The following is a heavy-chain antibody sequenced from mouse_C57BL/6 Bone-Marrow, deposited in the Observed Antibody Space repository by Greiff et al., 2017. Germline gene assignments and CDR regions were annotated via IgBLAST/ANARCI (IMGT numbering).Heavy chain of an antibody. CDR1: GYTFTRYW. V-gene: IGHV1-61*01. Sequence: QVQLKQPGAELVRPGSSVKLSCKASGYTFTRYWMGWVKQRPGQGLEWIGNIYPSDSETHYNQKFKDKATLTVDKSSSTAYMQLSSLTSEDSAVYYCARYYYGSSYWFAYWGQGTLVTVSA. J-gene: IGHJ3*01. D-gene: IGHD1-1*01. CDR2: IYPSDSET. CDR3: ARYYYGSSYWFAY.